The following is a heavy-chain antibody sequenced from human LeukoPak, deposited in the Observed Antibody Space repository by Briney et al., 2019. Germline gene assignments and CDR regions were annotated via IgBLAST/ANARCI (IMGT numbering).Heavy chain of an antibody. J-gene: IGHJ5*02. CDR2: IRYDGSNK. Sequence: GGSLRLSCAASGFTFSSYGMHWVRQAPGKGLEWVAFIRYDGSNKYYADSVKGRFTISRDNSKNTLYLQMNSLRVEDTAVYFCARDGGEVYVHNWFDPWGQGTLVTVPS. CDR3: ARDGGEVYVHNWFDP. D-gene: IGHD3-10*01. V-gene: IGHV3-30*02. CDR1: GFTFSSYG.